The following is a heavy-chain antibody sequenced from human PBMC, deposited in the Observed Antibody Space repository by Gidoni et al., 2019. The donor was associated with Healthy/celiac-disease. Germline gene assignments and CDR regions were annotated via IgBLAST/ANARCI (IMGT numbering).Heavy chain of an antibody. CDR1: GGSISSYY. V-gene: IGHV4-59*01. J-gene: IGHJ5*02. CDR3: ARAWGIGWFDP. Sequence: QVQLQESGPGLVKPSETLSLTCTVSGGSISSYYWSWIRQPPGKGLEWIGYIYYSGSTNYNPSLKSRVTISVDTSKNQFSLKLSSVTAADTAVYYCARAWGIGWFDPWGQGTLVTVSS. D-gene: IGHD6-13*01. CDR2: IYYSGST.